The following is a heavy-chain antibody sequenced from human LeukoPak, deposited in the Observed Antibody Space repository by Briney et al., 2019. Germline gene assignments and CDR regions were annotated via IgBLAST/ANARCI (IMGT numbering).Heavy chain of an antibody. V-gene: IGHV3-23*01. D-gene: IGHD1-26*01. CDR3: ARQVGPDY. CDR2: IGDSGANT. Sequence: PGGSLRLSCAASGFTFSNYAMIWVRQTPGKGLEWVSAIGDSGANTYYADSVKGRFTISRDNSKNTFYLQMNSLRAEDTAIYSCARQVGPDYWGQGTLVTVSS. J-gene: IGHJ4*02. CDR1: GFTFSNYA.